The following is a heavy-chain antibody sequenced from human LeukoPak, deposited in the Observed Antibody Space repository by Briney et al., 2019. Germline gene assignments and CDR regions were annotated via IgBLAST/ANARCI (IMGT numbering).Heavy chain of an antibody. CDR3: TRGAGWLIDY. Sequence: SQTLSLTCTVSGGSISSAGYYWSWIRQSPRMGLEWIGFIYHSGRTFYNPSLRSRVSISVDRSKNQFSLKLNSLTTADTAVYYCTRGAGWLIDYWGQGILVTVSS. CDR2: IYHSGRT. V-gene: IGHV4-30-2*06. J-gene: IGHJ4*02. CDR1: GGSISSAGYY. D-gene: IGHD3-16*01.